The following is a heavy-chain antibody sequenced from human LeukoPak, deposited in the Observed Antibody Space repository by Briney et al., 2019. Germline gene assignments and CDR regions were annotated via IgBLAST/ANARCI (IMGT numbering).Heavy chain of an antibody. CDR2: ISAYNGNT. CDR1: GYTFTSYG. Sequence: GASVKVSCKASGYTFTSYGISWVRQAPAQGLEWMGWISAYNGNTNYAQKLQGRVTMTTDTSTSTAYMELRSLRSDDTAVYYCARGQYDSSGYYYYYYYMDVWGKGTTVTVSS. V-gene: IGHV1-18*01. J-gene: IGHJ6*03. D-gene: IGHD3-22*01. CDR3: ARGQYDSSGYYYYYYYMDV.